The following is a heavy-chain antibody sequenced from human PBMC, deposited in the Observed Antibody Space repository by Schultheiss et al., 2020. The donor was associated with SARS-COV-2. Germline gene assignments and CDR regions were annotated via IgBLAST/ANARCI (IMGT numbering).Heavy chain of an antibody. Sequence: KISCKGSGYSFTSYWIGWVRQAPGQGLEWMGGIIPIFGTANYAQKFQGRVTITADESTSTAYMELSSLRSEDTAVYYCARGPVPEASRANYYYGMDVWGQGTTVTVSS. CDR3: ARGPVPEASRANYYYGMDV. D-gene: IGHD2-2*01. CDR1: GYSFTSYW. CDR2: IIPIFGTA. V-gene: IGHV1-69*01. J-gene: IGHJ6*02.